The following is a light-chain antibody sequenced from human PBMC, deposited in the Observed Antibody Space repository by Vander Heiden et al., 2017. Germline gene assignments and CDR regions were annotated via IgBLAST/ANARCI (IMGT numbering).Light chain of an antibody. CDR2: SNN. CDR1: NSNIGTNT. Sequence: QSVLTQLPSASGTPGQRVTISCSGSNSNIGTNTVSWYQQLPGTAPKLLIYSNNQRPSGVPDRFSGSKSGTSASLAISGLQSEDEAEYYCATWDDSLNGHVVFGGGTKLTVL. J-gene: IGLJ2*01. V-gene: IGLV1-44*01. CDR3: ATWDDSLNGHVV.